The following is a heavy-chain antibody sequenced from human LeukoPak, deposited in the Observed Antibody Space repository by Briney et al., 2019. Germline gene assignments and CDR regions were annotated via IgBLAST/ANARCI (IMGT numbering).Heavy chain of an antibody. CDR2: INQSGST. CDR3: ARDRWAAAPGWFDP. J-gene: IGHJ5*02. Sequence: PSETLSLTCAVYGGSSSGYYWSWIRQPPGKGLEWIGEINQSGSTNYNPSLKSRVTISVDTSKNQFSLKLSSVTAADTAVYYCARDRWAAAPGWFDPWGQGTLVTVSS. D-gene: IGHD6-13*01. CDR1: GGSSSGYY. V-gene: IGHV4-34*01.